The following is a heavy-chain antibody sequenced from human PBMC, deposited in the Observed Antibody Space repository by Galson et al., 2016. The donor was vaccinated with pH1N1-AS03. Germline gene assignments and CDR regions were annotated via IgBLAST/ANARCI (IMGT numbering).Heavy chain of an antibody. D-gene: IGHD3-3*01. CDR2: LSTSGNT. J-gene: IGHJ6*02. CDR1: GGSISSGDSY. V-gene: IGHV4-61*02. CDR3: ARDPENYDFWSGFLRGFDA. Sequence: LSLTCTVSGGSISSGDSYWNWIRQPAGKGLEWIGRLSTSGNTNYNPSLKSRVTISLDTSKNQFSLKLSSVTAADTAVYYCARDPENYDFWSGFLRGFDAWGQGTTVAVSS.